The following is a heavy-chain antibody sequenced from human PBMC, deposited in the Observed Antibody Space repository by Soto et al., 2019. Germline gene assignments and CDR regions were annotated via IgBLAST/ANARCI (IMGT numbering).Heavy chain of an antibody. D-gene: IGHD1-1*01. Sequence: PVGSLRLSCAASGLGISGKKNGAWVRQAPGKGLEWVSALYDVDGSFYADSVKGRFTTSSDRSKTTVYLQMNDLRPGDTAVYYCATWRERERAYDIWGQGTTVTVSS. CDR2: LYDVDGS. CDR1: GLGISGKK. V-gene: IGHV3-53*01. J-gene: IGHJ3*02. CDR3: ATWRERERAYDI.